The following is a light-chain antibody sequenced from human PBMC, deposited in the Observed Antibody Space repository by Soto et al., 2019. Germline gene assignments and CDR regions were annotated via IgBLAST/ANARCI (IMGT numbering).Light chain of an antibody. J-gene: IGLJ1*01. CDR2: EVS. CDR1: SSDLGSYNR. V-gene: IGLV2-18*01. CDR3: SLYISGSTYV. Sequence: QSALTQPPSVSGSPGQSVTISCTGTSSDLGSYNRVSWYQQPPGTVPKLMIYEVSHRPSGVPDRFSGSKSGTTASLTISGLQLYDEADYYCSLYISGSTYVFGTGTKLTVL.